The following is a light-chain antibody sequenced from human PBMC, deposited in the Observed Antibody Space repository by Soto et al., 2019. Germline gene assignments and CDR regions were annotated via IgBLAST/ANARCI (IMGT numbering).Light chain of an antibody. J-gene: IGKJ1*01. CDR3: QQYNDWPPIT. CDR2: DTS. V-gene: IGKV3-15*01. Sequence: EVVMTQSPATLSVSPGERATLSYRASQSVSSKLAWYQQRPGQAPRLLIYDTSTRATGIPARFSGSGSGTDFTLTISSLQSEDFALYYCQQYNDWPPITFGQGTKVEI. CDR1: QSVSSK.